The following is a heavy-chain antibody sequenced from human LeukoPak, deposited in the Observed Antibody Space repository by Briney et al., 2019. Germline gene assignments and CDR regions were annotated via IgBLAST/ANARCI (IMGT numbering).Heavy chain of an antibody. CDR3: ALHGSGWYSTGQRRLDY. J-gene: IGHJ4*02. CDR1: GFTFSSYA. Sequence: GGSLRLSCAASGFTFSSYAMHWVRQAPGKGLEWVAVISYAGNNKYYADSVKGRFTISRDNSKNTLYLQMNSLRAEDTAVYYCALHGSGWYSTGQRRLDYWGQGTLVTVSS. V-gene: IGHV3-30-3*01. D-gene: IGHD6-19*01. CDR2: ISYAGNNK.